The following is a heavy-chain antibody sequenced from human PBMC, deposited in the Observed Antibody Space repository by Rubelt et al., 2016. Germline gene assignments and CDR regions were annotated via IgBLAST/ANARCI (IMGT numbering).Heavy chain of an antibody. V-gene: IGHV4-4*02. CDR3: AGGHGTAIDY. J-gene: IGHJ4*02. CDR2: INHSGST. Sequence: QVQLQESGPGLVKPSGTLSLTCAVSGGSISSHNWWSWVRQPPGKGLEWIGEINHSGSTNYNPSLKSRVTISVDTSKNQFSLKRTSVTAADTAVYYCAGGHGTAIDYWDLGTLVTVSS. CDR1: GGSISSHNW. D-gene: IGHD1-1*01.